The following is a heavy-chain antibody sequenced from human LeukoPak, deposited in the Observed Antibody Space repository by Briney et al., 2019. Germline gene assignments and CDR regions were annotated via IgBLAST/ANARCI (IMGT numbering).Heavy chain of an antibody. CDR2: ISSSSSYI. Sequence: GGSLRLSCAASGFTFSSYSMNWVRQAPGKGLEWVSSISSSSSYIYYADSVKGRFTISRDNAKNSLHLQMNSLRAEDTAVYYCARFFTSGFDYWGQGTLVTVSS. J-gene: IGHJ4*02. D-gene: IGHD3-10*01. V-gene: IGHV3-21*01. CDR1: GFTFSSYS. CDR3: ARFFTSGFDY.